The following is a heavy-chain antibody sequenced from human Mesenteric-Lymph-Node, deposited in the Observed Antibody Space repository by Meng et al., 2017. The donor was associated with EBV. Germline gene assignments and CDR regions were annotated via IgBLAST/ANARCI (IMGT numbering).Heavy chain of an antibody. CDR3: ARDRGGGYDRGYYFDY. J-gene: IGHJ4*02. Sequence: GPGLVDPSGSPPLRGACSSALIFSSNWGSWGRQPPGRGLGWIGEIYHNGITNYNPSLKSRVTISLDKSKTHFTLKLSSVTAADTAVYYCARDRGGGYDRGYYFDYWGQGTLVTVSS. D-gene: IGHD3-22*01. CDR2: IYHNGIT. V-gene: IGHV4-4*02. CDR1: SALIFSSNW.